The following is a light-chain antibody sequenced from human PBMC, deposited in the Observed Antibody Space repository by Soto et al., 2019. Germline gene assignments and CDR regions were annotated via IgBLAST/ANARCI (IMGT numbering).Light chain of an antibody. Sequence: DIQITQSPSTLSASVGDRVTITCRASQSITIWLAWLQQKPGKAPKLLIYKASSLESGVPSRFSGSGSGTEFTLTISSLQPDDVATYYCQQYDSSPWTSGQGTKVEIK. J-gene: IGKJ1*01. CDR1: QSITIW. V-gene: IGKV1-5*03. CDR3: QQYDSSPWT. CDR2: KAS.